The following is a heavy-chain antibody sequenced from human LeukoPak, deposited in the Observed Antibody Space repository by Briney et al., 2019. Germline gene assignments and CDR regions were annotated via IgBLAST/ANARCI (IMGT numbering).Heavy chain of an antibody. CDR2: IYQSGST. J-gene: IGHJ4*02. D-gene: IGHD3-10*01. CDR3: ARDRQISMVRGVIITLPDYFDY. CDR1: GYSISSGYY. V-gene: IGHV4-38-2*02. Sequence: SETLSLTCTVSGYSISSGYYWGWIRPPPGKGLEWIGSIYQSGSTYYNPSLKSRVTISVDTSKNQFSLKLSSVTAADTAVYYCARDRQISMVRGVIITLPDYFDYWGQGTLVTVSS.